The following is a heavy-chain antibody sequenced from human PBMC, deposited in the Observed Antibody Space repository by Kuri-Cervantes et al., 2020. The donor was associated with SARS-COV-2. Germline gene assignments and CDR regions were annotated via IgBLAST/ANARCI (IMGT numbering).Heavy chain of an antibody. V-gene: IGHV1-69*06. CDR1: GGTFSSNA. D-gene: IGHD3-9*01. J-gene: IGHJ5*01. Sequence: SVKVSCKASGGTFSSNAISWVRQAPGQGLEWVGGIIPSFGTPNHARKFQGRVTISADKSTSTAYMEMRSLRSEDTAMYYCARSGAQRYLNSARTGAWFESWGQGTLVTVSS. CDR3: ARSGAQRYLNSARTGAWFES. CDR2: IIPSFGTP.